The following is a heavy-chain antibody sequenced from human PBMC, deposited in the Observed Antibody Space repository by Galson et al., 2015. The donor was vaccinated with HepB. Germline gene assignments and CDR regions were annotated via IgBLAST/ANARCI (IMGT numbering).Heavy chain of an antibody. V-gene: IGHV3-23*01. Sequence: SLRLSCAASGLTFTNYAMSWVRQAPGKGLEWVSGIYPDGHITYYADSVKGRFTISRDDSKNTVYLQMNSVRVEDTAVYFCAKDFCRADNCDPFDSWGQGTLVTVSS. CDR1: GLTFTNYA. CDR3: AKDFCRADNCDPFDS. D-gene: IGHD2-15*01. J-gene: IGHJ4*02. CDR2: IYPDGHIT.